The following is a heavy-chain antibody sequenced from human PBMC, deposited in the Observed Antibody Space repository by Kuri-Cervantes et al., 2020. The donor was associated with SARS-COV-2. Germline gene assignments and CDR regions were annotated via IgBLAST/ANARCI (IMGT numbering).Heavy chain of an antibody. CDR1: GYTFTSYG. Sequence: KVSCKASGYTFTSYGISWVRQASGKGLEWVGRIRSKANSYATAYAASVKGRFTISRDDSKNTAYLQMNSLKTEDTAVYYCTRPIVGATSDAFDIWGQGTMVTVSS. J-gene: IGHJ3*02. CDR2: IRSKANSYAT. CDR3: TRPIVGATSDAFDI. D-gene: IGHD1-26*01. V-gene: IGHV3-73*01.